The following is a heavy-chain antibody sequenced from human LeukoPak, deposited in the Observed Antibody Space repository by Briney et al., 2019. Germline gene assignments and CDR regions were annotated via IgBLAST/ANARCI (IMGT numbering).Heavy chain of an antibody. CDR3: ARSAVAGTGEYDY. Sequence: PGGSLRLSCAASGFTFSSKTMNWVRQAPGKGLEWVSSISSSSGNIYYADSVRGRFTISRDNAKNSLYLQMNSLRDEDTAVYYCARSAVAGTGEYDYWGQGTLVTVSS. D-gene: IGHD6-19*01. CDR1: GFTFSSKT. CDR2: ISSSSGNI. J-gene: IGHJ4*02. V-gene: IGHV3-48*02.